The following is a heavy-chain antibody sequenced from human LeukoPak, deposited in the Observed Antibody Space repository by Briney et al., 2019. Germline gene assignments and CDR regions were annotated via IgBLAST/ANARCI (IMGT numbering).Heavy chain of an antibody. CDR1: GGSFSGYY. V-gene: IGHV4-34*01. J-gene: IGHJ3*02. Sequence: SETLSLTCAVYGGSFSGYYWSWIRQPPGKGLEWIGEINHSGSTNYNPSLKSRVTISVDTSKNQFSLKLSSVTAADTAVYYCARATTWEYSSSPDAFDIWGQGTMVTVSS. D-gene: IGHD6-13*01. CDR2: INHSGST. CDR3: ARATTWEYSSSPDAFDI.